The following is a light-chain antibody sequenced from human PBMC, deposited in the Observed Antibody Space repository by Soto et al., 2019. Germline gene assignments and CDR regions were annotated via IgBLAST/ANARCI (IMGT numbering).Light chain of an antibody. CDR3: SSYTGSNTLV. CDR2: EVS. V-gene: IGLV2-14*01. Sequence: QSALTQPASVSGSPGQSITISCTGTSSDVGAYNYVSWYQQHPGKAPKLMIFEVSDRPSGVSNRFAGSKSGNTASLTISGLQAEDEADYYCSSYTGSNTLVFGGGTKLTVL. J-gene: IGLJ2*01. CDR1: SSDVGAYNY.